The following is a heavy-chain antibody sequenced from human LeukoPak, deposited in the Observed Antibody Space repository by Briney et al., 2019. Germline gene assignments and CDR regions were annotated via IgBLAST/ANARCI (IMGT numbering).Heavy chain of an antibody. V-gene: IGHV1-69*01. CDR2: IIPIFGTA. CDR1: GGTFSSYA. CDR3: ARCGFYDSRWAFDI. Sequence: SVKVSCKASGGTFSSYAISWVRQAPGQGLEWMGGIIPIFGTANYAQKFQGRVTITADESTSTAYMELSSLRSEDTAVYYCARCGFYDSRWAFDIWGQGTMVTVSS. J-gene: IGHJ3*02. D-gene: IGHD3-22*01.